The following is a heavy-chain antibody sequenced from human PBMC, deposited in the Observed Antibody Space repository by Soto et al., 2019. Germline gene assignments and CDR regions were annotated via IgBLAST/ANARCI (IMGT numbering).Heavy chain of an antibody. CDR3: ARWGITMVRGVTIYYGMEV. V-gene: IGHV4-30-2*01. CDR1: VGSISSGGYS. D-gene: IGHD3-10*01. CDR2: IYHSGST. J-gene: IGHJ6*01. Sequence: PSETLSLTCAFSVGSISSGGYSCSWIRQPPWKGLEWIGYIYHSGSTYYNPSLKSRVTISVDRSKNQFSLKLSSVTAADTAVYYCARWGITMVRGVTIYYGMEVWGQGTTVTVS.